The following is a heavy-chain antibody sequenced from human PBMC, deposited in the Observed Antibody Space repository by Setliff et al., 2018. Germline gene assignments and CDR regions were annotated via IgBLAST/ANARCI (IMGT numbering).Heavy chain of an antibody. CDR2: INPSGGLT. CDR1: GGTFSSYG. CDR3: ARESGSPRYMDV. Sequence: ASVKVSCKASGGTFSSYGISWVRQAPGQGLEWMGIINPSGGLTKYAQKFQGRVTMTSDTSTNTVYLEVSSLRSEDTAVYYCARESGSPRYMDVWGNGTTVTVSS. D-gene: IGHD3-3*01. V-gene: IGHV1-46*01. J-gene: IGHJ6*03.